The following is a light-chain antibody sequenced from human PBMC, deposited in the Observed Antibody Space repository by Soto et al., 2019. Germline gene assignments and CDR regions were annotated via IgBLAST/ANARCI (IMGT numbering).Light chain of an antibody. V-gene: IGKV1-8*01. CDR3: QQYYSYPIT. CDR1: QGISSY. J-gene: IGKJ5*01. Sequence: AIRMTQSPSSFSASTGDRVTITCRASQGISSYLAWYQQKPGKAPKLLIYAASTLRSGVPSRFSGSGSGTEFTLTISCLQSEDFATYYCQQYYSYPITFGQGTRVEIK. CDR2: AAS.